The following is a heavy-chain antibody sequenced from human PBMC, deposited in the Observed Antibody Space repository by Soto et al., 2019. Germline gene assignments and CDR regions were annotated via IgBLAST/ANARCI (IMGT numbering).Heavy chain of an antibody. CDR2: ISAYNGNT. CDR3: AREIIAARRSPLDY. D-gene: IGHD6-6*01. J-gene: IGHJ4*02. Sequence: ASVKVSCKASGYTFTSYVISWVRQAPGQGLEWMGWISAYNGNTNYAQKLQGRVTMTTDTSTSTAYMELRSLRSDDTAVYYCAREIIAARRSPLDYWGQGTLVTVSS. CDR1: GYTFTSYV. V-gene: IGHV1-18*01.